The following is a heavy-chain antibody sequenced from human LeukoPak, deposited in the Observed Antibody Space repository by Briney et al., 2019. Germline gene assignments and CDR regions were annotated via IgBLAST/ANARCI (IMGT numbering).Heavy chain of an antibody. J-gene: IGHJ4*02. V-gene: IGHV4-59*08. Sequence: SETLSLTCTVSGGSISSYYWSWIRQPPGKGLEWIGYIYYSGSTNYNPSLKSRVTISVDTSKNQFSLKLSSVTAADTAVYYCARSHLRSGDYWGQGTLVTVSS. CDR2: IYYSGST. CDR3: ARSHLRSGDY. CDR1: GGSISSYY. D-gene: IGHD4-17*01.